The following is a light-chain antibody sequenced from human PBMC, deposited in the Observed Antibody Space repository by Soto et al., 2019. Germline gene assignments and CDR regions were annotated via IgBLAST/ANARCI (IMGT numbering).Light chain of an antibody. CDR2: ENT. CDR1: SSNIGAVFD. CDR3: QSYDSGLSGWL. J-gene: IGLJ2*01. Sequence: QSVRTQPPSVSGAPGHRVTDSCTGSSSNIGAVFDVHWYQQVSGTAPKLLIYENTKRPSGVPDRFSGSKSGTSASLAITGLQAEDEADYYCQSYDSGLSGWLFGGETKLTVL. V-gene: IGLV1-40*01.